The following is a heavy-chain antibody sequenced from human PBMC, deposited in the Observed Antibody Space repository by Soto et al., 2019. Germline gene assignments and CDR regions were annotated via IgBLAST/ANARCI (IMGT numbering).Heavy chain of an antibody. CDR1: GFTFSSYA. V-gene: IGHV3-23*01. Sequence: GGSLRLSCAASGFTFSSYAMRWVRQAPGKGLEWVSAISGSGGSTYYADSVKGRFTISRDNSKNTLYLQMSSLRAEDTAVYYCAKREYSSSRGKDYYGMDVWGQGSTVTVSS. D-gene: IGHD6-6*01. CDR3: AKREYSSSRGKDYYGMDV. J-gene: IGHJ6*02. CDR2: ISGSGGST.